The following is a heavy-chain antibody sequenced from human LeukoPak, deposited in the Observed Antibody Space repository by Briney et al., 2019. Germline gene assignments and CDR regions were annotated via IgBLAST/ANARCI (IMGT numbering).Heavy chain of an antibody. CDR2: IYYSGRT. CDR1: GGSTSSSY. Sequence: SETLSLTCTVSGGSTSSSYWSWIRQPPGKGLEWIAFIYYSGRTDCNPSLKSRVTISLDTSKNQLSLQLNSVTAADTAVYYCARLKKYPGISTSPGFWGQGTLVTVSS. V-gene: IGHV4-59*08. CDR3: ARLKKYPGISTSPGF. D-gene: IGHD1-1*01. J-gene: IGHJ4*02.